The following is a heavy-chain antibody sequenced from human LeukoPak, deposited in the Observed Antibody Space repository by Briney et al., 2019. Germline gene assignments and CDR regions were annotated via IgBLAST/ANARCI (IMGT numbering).Heavy chain of an antibody. CDR1: GYTLSSYG. V-gene: IGHV1-18*01. CDR3: ARGSPPRRNYDSRGYYSYYFDY. D-gene: IGHD3-22*01. Sequence: ASVKVSCKASGYTLSSYGISWVRQAPGQGLEWMGWISAYNGNTHYAQKLQGRVTMTTDTSTSTVYMELRSLRSDDTAVYYCARGSPPRRNYDSRGYYSYYFDYWGQGTLVTVSS. CDR2: ISAYNGNT. J-gene: IGHJ4*02.